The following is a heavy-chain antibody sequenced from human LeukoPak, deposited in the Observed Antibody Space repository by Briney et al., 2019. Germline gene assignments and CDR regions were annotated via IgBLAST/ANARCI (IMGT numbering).Heavy chain of an antibody. CDR2: IYSGGST. CDR1: EFSVGSNY. V-gene: IGHV3-53*01. Sequence: GGSLRLSCAASEFSVGSNYMTWVRQAPGKGLEWVSLIYSGGSTYYADSVKGRFTISRDNSKNTLYLQMNSLRAEDTAVYYCAKYFFPRSREKPPFDYWGQGTLVTVSS. D-gene: IGHD2/OR15-2a*01. CDR3: AKYFFPRSREKPPFDY. J-gene: IGHJ4*02.